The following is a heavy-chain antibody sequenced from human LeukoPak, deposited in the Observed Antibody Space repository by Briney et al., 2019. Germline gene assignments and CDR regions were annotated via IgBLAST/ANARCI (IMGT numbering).Heavy chain of an antibody. CDR1: GFTFSRYW. CDR2: LIQDGGEK. J-gene: IGHJ4*02. D-gene: IGHD6-19*01. Sequence: SGGSLRLSCVASGFTFSRYWMTWVRQAPGKGLEWVATLIQDGGEKHYVDSVKGRFTISRDNAKNSVYPQMNSLRAEDTAVYYCASWGAVAGQRALDYWGQGTLVTVSS. V-gene: IGHV3-7*03. CDR3: ASWGAVAGQRALDY.